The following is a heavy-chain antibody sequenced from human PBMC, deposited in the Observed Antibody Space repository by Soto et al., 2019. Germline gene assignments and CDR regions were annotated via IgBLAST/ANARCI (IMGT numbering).Heavy chain of an antibody. CDR3: TTDFYYDSSGYYSPSFDY. Sequence: GGSLRLSCAASGFTSSNAWMNWVRQAPGKGLEWVGRIKSKTDGGTTDYAAPVKGRFTISRDDSKNTLYLQMNSLKTEDTAVYYCTTDFYYDSSGYYSPSFDYWGQGTLVTVSS. V-gene: IGHV3-15*07. D-gene: IGHD3-22*01. CDR1: GFTSSNAW. CDR2: IKSKTDGGTT. J-gene: IGHJ4*02.